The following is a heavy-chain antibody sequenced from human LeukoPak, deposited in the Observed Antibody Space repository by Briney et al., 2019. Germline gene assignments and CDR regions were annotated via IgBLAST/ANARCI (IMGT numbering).Heavy chain of an antibody. CDR1: GFNLRAYW. J-gene: IGHJ5*02. Sequence: GGSLRLSCAASGFNLRAYWMHWVRQARGKGLVWVSRLGTDGTYTNYADSVRGRFTISADNTKNTLYLQMDSLSAEHTAFYYCVRDPSNSGNWFDLWGQGTLVTVSS. D-gene: IGHD4-11*01. CDR3: VRDPSNSGNWFDL. V-gene: IGHV3-74*01. CDR2: LGTDGTYT.